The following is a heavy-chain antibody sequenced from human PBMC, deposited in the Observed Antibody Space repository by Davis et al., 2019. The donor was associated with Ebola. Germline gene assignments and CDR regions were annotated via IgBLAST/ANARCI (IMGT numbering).Heavy chain of an antibody. J-gene: IGHJ4*02. Sequence: PGGSLRLSCAASGLTFNNYAMTWVRQAPGKGLEWVSAISGDGTSTYCADSVKGRSTISRDNSKNTLYLQMDSLRAEDTAAYYCARDGEHYSDLDYWGQGTLVTVSS. CDR2: ISGDGTST. CDR3: ARDGEHYSDLDY. CDR1: GLTFNNYA. D-gene: IGHD1-26*01. V-gene: IGHV3-23*01.